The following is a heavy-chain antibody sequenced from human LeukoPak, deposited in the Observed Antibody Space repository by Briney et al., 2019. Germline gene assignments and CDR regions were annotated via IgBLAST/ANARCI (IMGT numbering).Heavy chain of an antibody. V-gene: IGHV3-23*01. Sequence: PGESLRLSCAASGFTFTSYAMNWVRQAPGKGLEWVAAISGSGGATYYADSVKGRLTISRDNSKNTLYLQMNSLRAEDTAVYYCAKDYYGDYFDYWGQGTLVTVSS. CDR2: ISGSGGAT. CDR3: AKDYYGDYFDY. J-gene: IGHJ4*02. CDR1: GFTFTSYA. D-gene: IGHD4-17*01.